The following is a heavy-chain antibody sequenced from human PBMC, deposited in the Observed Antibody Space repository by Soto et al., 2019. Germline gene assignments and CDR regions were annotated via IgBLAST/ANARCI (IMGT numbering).Heavy chain of an antibody. CDR1: GGTFSSYT. V-gene: IGHV1-69*02. D-gene: IGHD1-26*01. J-gene: IGHJ4*02. CDR2: IIPILGIA. Sequence: QVQLVQSGAEVKKPGSSVKVSCKASGGTFSSYTISWVRQAPGQGLEWMGRIIPILGIANYAQKFQGRVXSXXDNSTSTDYMELSSLRSEDTAVYYCAGGGVGASDYWGQGTLVTVSS. CDR3: AGGGVGASDY.